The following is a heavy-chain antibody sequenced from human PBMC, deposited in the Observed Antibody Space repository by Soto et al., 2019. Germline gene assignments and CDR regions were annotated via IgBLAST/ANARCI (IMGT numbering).Heavy chain of an antibody. V-gene: IGHV4-31*03. J-gene: IGHJ5*02. D-gene: IGHD2-2*01. Sequence: PSETLSLTCTVSGGSISSGGYYWSWIRHHPGKGLEWIGYIYYSGSTYYNPSLKSRVTISVDTSKNQFSLKLSSVTAADTAVYYCAREGSCSSTSCQGWFDPWGQGTLVTVSS. CDR3: AREGSCSSTSCQGWFDP. CDR2: IYYSGST. CDR1: GGSISSGGYY.